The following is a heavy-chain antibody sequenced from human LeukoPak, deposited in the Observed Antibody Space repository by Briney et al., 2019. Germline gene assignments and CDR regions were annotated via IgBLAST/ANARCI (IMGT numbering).Heavy chain of an antibody. Sequence: SETLSLTCAVSGGSISSGGYSWSWIRQPPGKGLEWIGYIYHSGSTYYNPSLKSRVTISVDRSKNQFSLKLSSVTAADTAVYYCARHVESGSYEPYFDYWGQGTLVTVSS. D-gene: IGHD1-26*01. J-gene: IGHJ4*02. CDR1: GGSISSGGYS. CDR3: ARHVESGSYEPYFDY. CDR2: IYHSGST. V-gene: IGHV4-30-2*01.